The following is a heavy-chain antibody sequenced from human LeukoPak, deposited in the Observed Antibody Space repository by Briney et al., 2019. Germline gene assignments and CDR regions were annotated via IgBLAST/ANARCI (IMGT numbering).Heavy chain of an antibody. V-gene: IGHV3-30*03. Sequence: GGSLRLPCAAAGFTFSSFGMHWVRQAPGKGLEWVAVISYDGSNIHYADSVKGRFTISRDSSKNTVYLQMNSLRAEDTAVYYCARLYSSGWYIGPDAFDIWGQGTMVTVSS. CDR1: GFTFSSFG. J-gene: IGHJ3*02. CDR2: ISYDGSNI. D-gene: IGHD6-19*01. CDR3: ARLYSSGWYIGPDAFDI.